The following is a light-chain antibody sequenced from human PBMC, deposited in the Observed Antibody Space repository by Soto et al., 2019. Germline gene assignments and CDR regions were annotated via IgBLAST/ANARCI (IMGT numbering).Light chain of an antibody. J-gene: IGKJ2*01. Sequence: DFVMTQTPDSLAVSLGERATINCKSSPSVLSSSSNKNSLAWYQQKPGQPPKLLIYWASTRDSGVPDRFSGSGSGTDFTLTISSLQAEDVAVYYCQKYYSTPYTFGQGTKLEIK. CDR2: WAS. CDR3: QKYYSTPYT. CDR1: PSVLSSSSNKNS. V-gene: IGKV4-1*01.